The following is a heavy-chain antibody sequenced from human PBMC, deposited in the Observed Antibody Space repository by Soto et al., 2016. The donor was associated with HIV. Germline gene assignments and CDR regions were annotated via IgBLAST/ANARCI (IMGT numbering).Heavy chain of an antibody. CDR1: GFIFRPYD. V-gene: IGHV3-13*04. CDR2: IGNAGDT. Sequence: EVQLVESGGALVQPGGSLRLSCAASGFIFRPYDMSWVRQAPGKGLEWVSSIGNAGDTYYAGSVRGRSTISRENSKNSVYLQMNSLRAGDTAVYYCAREGDXYGHLDLWGQGTLVTVSS. D-gene: IGHD3-16*01. CDR3: AREGDXYGHLDL. J-gene: IGHJ4*02.